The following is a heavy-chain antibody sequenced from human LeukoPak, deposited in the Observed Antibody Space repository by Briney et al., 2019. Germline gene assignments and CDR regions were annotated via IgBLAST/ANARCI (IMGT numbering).Heavy chain of an antibody. Sequence: PGGSLRLSCAASGFTFSSYAMSWVRQAPGKGLEWVSGISAGGGSRYYADFVEGRFTISRDNSKNTLYLEVNSLRAEDTAVYNCAKDGGYSANIYYMDVWGKGTTVTVFS. CDR1: GFTFSSYA. D-gene: IGHD5-12*01. J-gene: IGHJ6*03. CDR3: AKDGGYSANIYYMDV. V-gene: IGHV3-23*01. CDR2: ISAGGGSR.